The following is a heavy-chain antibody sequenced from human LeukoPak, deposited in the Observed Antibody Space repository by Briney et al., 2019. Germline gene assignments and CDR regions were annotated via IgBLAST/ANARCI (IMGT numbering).Heavy chain of an antibody. D-gene: IGHD6-6*01. CDR1: GFTFNSYA. J-gene: IGHJ3*02. CDR2: VSDSGGST. V-gene: IGHV3-23*01. Sequence: PGGSLRLFCAASGFTFNSYAMTWVRQAPGKALVWVSTVSDSGGSTYYADSVKGRFTISRDNSKNTLYLQMNGLRAEDTAVYYCASRRYSTSALDAFNIWGHGTMVTVSS. CDR3: ASRRYSTSALDAFNI.